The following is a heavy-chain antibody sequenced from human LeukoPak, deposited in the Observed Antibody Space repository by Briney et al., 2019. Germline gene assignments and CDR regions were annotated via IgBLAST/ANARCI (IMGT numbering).Heavy chain of an antibody. CDR2: MNPNSGNT. J-gene: IGHJ4*02. Sequence: GASVKVSCKASGHTFTSYDINWVRQATGQGLEWMGWMNPNSGNTGYAQKFQGRVTITRNTSISTAYMELSSLRSEDTAVYYCARAGYDHPFDYWGQGTLVTVSS. D-gene: IGHD5-12*01. CDR3: ARAGYDHPFDY. CDR1: GHTFTSYD. V-gene: IGHV1-8*03.